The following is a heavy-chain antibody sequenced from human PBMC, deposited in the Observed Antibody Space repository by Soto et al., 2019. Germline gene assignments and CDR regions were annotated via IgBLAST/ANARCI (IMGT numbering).Heavy chain of an antibody. Sequence: QVQLVESGGGVVQPGRSLRLSCAASGFTLSRYGMHWVRQAPGKGLEWVAVISFEGNTQYYADSVKGRFTISRDNSKDTLSLQIHRLRPEDTSVYYCASGAEHQLLSRDYFYGMDVWGQGTTVSVSS. CDR1: GFTLSRYG. J-gene: IGHJ6*02. CDR3: ASGAEHQLLSRDYFYGMDV. V-gene: IGHV3-30*05. D-gene: IGHD1-1*01. CDR2: ISFEGNTQ.